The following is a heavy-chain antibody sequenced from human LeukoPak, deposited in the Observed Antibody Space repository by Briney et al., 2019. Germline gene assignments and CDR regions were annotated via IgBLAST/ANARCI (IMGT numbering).Heavy chain of an antibody. CDR2: IRYDGSTK. J-gene: IGHJ4*02. V-gene: IGHV3-30*02. D-gene: IGHD4-17*01. Sequence: GGSLRLSCAASGFSFRGYGMHGVREVPGKGLEWVAFIRYDGSTKFYTDSVKGRFAISRDNSKNTLSLQMNSLRTEDTAVYYCAALHTGTFVDYWGQGTLVTVSS. CDR1: GFSFRGYG. CDR3: AALHTGTFVDY.